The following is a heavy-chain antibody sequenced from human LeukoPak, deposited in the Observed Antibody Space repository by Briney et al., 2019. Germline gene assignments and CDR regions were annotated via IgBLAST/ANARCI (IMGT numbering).Heavy chain of an antibody. CDR1: GFTVSTNY. J-gene: IGHJ1*01. Sequence: PGGSLRLSCAASGFTVSTNYMSWVRQAPGKGLEWVSVIYSGGSKYYADSVKGRFTFSRDNSKNTLYLQMNSLRAEDTAVYYCARDHSPEYNSSAGYFQLWGQGTLVTVSS. V-gene: IGHV3-66*01. CDR2: IYSGGSK. CDR3: ARDHSPEYNSSAGYFQL. D-gene: IGHD6-6*01.